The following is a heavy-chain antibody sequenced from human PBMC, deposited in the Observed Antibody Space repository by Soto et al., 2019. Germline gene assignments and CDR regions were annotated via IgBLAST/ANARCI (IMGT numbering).Heavy chain of an antibody. CDR1: GGSISSSSYY. Sequence: ASETLSLTCTVSGGSISSSSYYWGWIRQPPGKGLEWIGSIYYSGSTYYNPSLKSRVTISVDTSKNQFSLKLSSVTAADTAVYYCARRPLFWSGYYPHYYYGMDVWGQGTTVTVSS. V-gene: IGHV4-39*01. CDR3: ARRPLFWSGYYPHYYYGMDV. D-gene: IGHD3-3*01. J-gene: IGHJ6*02. CDR2: IYYSGST.